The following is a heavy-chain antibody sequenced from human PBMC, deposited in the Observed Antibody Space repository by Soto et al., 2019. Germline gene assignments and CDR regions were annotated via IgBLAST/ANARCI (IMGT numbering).Heavy chain of an antibody. CDR3: TRGAAARPTEYYYYADV. Sequence: EVQLLESGGALVQPGGSLRLSCAASGFTFSNYVMTWVRQAPERGLEWVSTVTGSGSNTHYPDSVKGRFTTSRDNSENTVYLQLNSLRAEDTAKYYCTRGAAARPTEYYYYADVWGSGTTVTVSS. D-gene: IGHD6-6*01. CDR1: GFTFSNYV. V-gene: IGHV3-23*01. CDR2: VTGSGSNT. J-gene: IGHJ6*03.